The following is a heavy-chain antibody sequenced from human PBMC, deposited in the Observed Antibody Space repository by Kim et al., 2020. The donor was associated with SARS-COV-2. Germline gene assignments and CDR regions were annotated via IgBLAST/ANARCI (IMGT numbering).Heavy chain of an antibody. CDR3: ARDPIYSIGQGYFDP. CDR2: ISFDGSNT. V-gene: IGHV3-30*04. D-gene: IGHD2-21*01. Sequence: GGSLRLSCAASGFTFTMYSMHWVRQAPGKGLEWVAFISFDGSNTDYADSVKGRFTVSRDSSKNTVFLEMGRLRLEDTALYFCARDPIYSIGQGYFDPWGPGPLVTVSS. CDR1: GFTFTMYS. J-gene: IGHJ4*02.